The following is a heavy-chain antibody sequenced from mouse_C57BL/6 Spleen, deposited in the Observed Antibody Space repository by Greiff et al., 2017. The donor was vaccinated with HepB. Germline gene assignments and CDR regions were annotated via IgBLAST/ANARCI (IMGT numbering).Heavy chain of an antibody. CDR3: ARRGDYDGYFDV. V-gene: IGHV5-6*02. J-gene: IGHJ1*03. CDR1: GFTFSSYG. CDR2: ISSGGSYT. D-gene: IGHD2-4*01. Sequence: EVKLMESGGDLVKPGGSLKLSCAASGFTFSSYGISWVRQTPDKRLEWVATISSGGSYTYYPDSVKGRFTISRDNAKNTLYLQMSSLKSEDTAMYYCARRGDYDGYFDVWGTGTTVTVSS.